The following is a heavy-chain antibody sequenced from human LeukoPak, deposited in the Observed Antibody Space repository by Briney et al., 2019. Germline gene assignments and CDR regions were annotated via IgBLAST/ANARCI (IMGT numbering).Heavy chain of an antibody. Sequence: GGSLRLSCAASGFTFSTYGMIWVRQAPGKGLEWVSYISSGSHTIRYSDSVRGRFTISRDDAKNSMYLQMDSLRAEDTAVYYCARAKLVPAATSNRESEVFDSWGQGTLVTVSS. CDR1: GFTFSTYG. J-gene: IGHJ4*02. D-gene: IGHD2-15*01. CDR2: ISSGSHTI. V-gene: IGHV3-48*04. CDR3: ARAKLVPAATSNRESEVFDS.